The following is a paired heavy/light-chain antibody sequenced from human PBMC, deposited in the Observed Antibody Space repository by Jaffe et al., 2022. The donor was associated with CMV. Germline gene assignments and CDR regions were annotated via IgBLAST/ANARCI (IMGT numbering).Light chain of an antibody. Sequence: QSALTQPASVSGSPGQSITISCTGTSSDVGYYNSVSWYQQHPDKAPTLMIYDVNNRPSGVSYRFSGSKSGNTASLTISGLQAEDEADYYCSSYTIINTPLYLFGTGTKVTVL. CDR2: DVN. J-gene: IGLJ1*01. V-gene: IGLV2-14*03. CDR3: SSYTIINTPLYL. CDR1: SSDVGYYNS.
Heavy chain of an antibody. V-gene: IGHV4-34*12. CDR2: IIHSGGA. CDR3: ARHQSGHNTFDV. J-gene: IGHJ3*01. D-gene: IGHD2-8*02. Sequence: QVQPQQWGAGLLKPSETLSLTCAVQDESFRGYYWSWIRQAPGKGLEWIGEIIHSGGASQNPSLKSRLTISMDTSKSHLSLKLYSVTAADTAVYYCARHQSGHNTFDVWGQGTMVTVSS. CDR1: DESFRGYY.